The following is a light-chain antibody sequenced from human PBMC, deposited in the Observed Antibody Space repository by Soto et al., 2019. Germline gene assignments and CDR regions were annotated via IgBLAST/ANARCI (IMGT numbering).Light chain of an antibody. CDR2: HDD. CDR1: KWGENF. Sequence: SYELTQSPSVSVSPGQTASISCSGEKWGENFVCWYQQKPGQSPVVVIYHDDKRPSGIPERFSGSSSGNRATLTIAGTQALDEADYYCQAWDNNTAVFGGGTKLTVL. CDR3: QAWDNNTAV. J-gene: IGLJ2*01. V-gene: IGLV3-1*01.